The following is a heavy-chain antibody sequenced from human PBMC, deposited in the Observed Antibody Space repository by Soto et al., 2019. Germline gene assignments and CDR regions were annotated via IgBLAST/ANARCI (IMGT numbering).Heavy chain of an antibody. CDR1: GYTFTSYG. D-gene: IGHD3-10*01. Sequence: QVQLVQSGAEVKKPGASVKVSCKASGYTFTSYGISWVRQAPGQGLEWMGWISAYNGNTNYAQKLQGRVTMTTDTSVSTXYMELRSLRSDDTAVYYCARGQRKWFGELLGAFDIWGQGTMVTVSS. CDR3: ARGQRKWFGELLGAFDI. J-gene: IGHJ3*02. V-gene: IGHV1-18*01. CDR2: ISAYNGNT.